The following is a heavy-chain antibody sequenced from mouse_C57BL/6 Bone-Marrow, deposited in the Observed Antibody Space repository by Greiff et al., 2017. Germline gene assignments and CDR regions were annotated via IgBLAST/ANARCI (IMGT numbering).Heavy chain of an antibody. J-gene: IGHJ1*03. CDR3: AMRWLLRPWYFDV. CDR1: GYSITSDY. V-gene: IGHV3-8*01. D-gene: IGHD2-3*01. Sequence: EVQLVESGPGLAKPSQTLSLTCSVTGYSITSDYWNWIRKFPGNKLEYMGYISYSGSTYYTPSLKSRISITRDTSKNQYYLQLNSVTTEDTATYYCAMRWLLRPWYFDVWGTGTTVTVSS. CDR2: ISYSGST.